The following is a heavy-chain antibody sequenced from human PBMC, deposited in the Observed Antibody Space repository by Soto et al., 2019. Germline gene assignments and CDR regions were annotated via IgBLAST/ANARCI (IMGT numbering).Heavy chain of an antibody. CDR3: ARRQLLVGCYYYGMDV. D-gene: IGHD6-19*01. CDR2: NSAYNGNT. J-gene: IGHJ6*04. Sequence: QVQLVQSGAEVKKPGASVKVSCKASGYTFTNYGISWVRQAPGQGLARMGWNSAYNGNTNYAQKLQGRVTMTTNTSTRTGYMELRSLRSDDTAVYYSARRQLLVGCYYYGMDVWAKGTTVTVPS. CDR1: GYTFTNYG. V-gene: IGHV1-18*01.